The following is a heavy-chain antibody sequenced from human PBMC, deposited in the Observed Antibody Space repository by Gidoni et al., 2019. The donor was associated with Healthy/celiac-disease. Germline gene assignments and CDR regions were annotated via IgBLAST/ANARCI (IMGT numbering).Heavy chain of an antibody. CDR2: ISAYNGNT. D-gene: IGHD3-22*01. CDR3: ARDSNRHSYYYEPGCFDP. V-gene: IGHV1-18*01. Sequence: QVQLVQSGAEVKKPGASVKVSCKASGYTFTSYGISWVRQAPGQGLEWMGWISAYNGNTNYAQKLQGRVTMTTDTSTSTAYMELRSLRSDDTAVYYCARDSNRHSYYYEPGCFDPWGQGTLVTVSS. J-gene: IGHJ5*02. CDR1: GYTFTSYG.